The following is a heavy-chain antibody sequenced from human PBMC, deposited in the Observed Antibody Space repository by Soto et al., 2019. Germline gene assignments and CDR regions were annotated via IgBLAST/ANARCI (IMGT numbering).Heavy chain of an antibody. CDR1: GGSISSGDYY. CDR2: IYYSGST. D-gene: IGHD3-10*01. V-gene: IGHV4-30-4*01. CDR3: ARVIRGVIHQFDY. J-gene: IGHJ4*02. Sequence: SETLSLTCTVSGGSISSGDYYWSWIRQPPGKGLEWIGYIYYSGSTYYNPSLKSRVTISVDTSKNQFSLKLSSVTAADTAVYYCARVIRGVIHQFDYWGQGTLVTVSS.